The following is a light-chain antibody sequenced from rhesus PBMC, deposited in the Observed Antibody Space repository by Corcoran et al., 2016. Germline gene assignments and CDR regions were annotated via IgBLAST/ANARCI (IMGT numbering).Light chain of an antibody. Sequence: DIQMTQSPSSLSASVGDRVTVTCRASQGINKELSWYHQKPGKALTLLIYAASSLQTGVSSRFSGSGSGTDSTLTISRLQPEDVATYYCLQDYTTPCTFGPGTKLDIK. CDR1: QGINKE. CDR2: AAS. V-gene: IGKV1-94*01. CDR3: LQDYTTPCT. J-gene: IGKJ3*01.